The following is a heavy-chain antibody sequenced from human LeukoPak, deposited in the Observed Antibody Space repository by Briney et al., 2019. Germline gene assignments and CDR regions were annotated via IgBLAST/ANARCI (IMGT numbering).Heavy chain of an antibody. Sequence: GGSLRLSCAASGFTSSDYYMSWIRQAPGKGLEWVSYISSSGSTIYYADSVKGRFTISRDNAKNSLYLQMNSLRAEDTAVYYCARGSIAADTNDAFDIWGQGTMVTVSS. D-gene: IGHD6-13*01. CDR3: ARGSIAADTNDAFDI. V-gene: IGHV3-11*01. CDR2: ISSSGSTI. J-gene: IGHJ3*02. CDR1: GFTSSDYY.